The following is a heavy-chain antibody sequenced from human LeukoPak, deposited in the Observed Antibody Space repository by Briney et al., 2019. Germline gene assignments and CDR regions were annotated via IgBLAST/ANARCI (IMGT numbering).Heavy chain of an antibody. Sequence: PGGSLRLSCAASGLTVSSNYMSGVRQAPGKGLEWVSVIYSGGSTYYADSVKGRFTISRDNSKNTLYLQMNSLRAEDTAVYYCARERVENQQLVGGNYWGQGTLVTVSS. V-gene: IGHV3-66*01. J-gene: IGHJ4*02. CDR3: ARERVENQQLVGGNY. CDR2: IYSGGST. D-gene: IGHD6-6*01. CDR1: GLTVSSNY.